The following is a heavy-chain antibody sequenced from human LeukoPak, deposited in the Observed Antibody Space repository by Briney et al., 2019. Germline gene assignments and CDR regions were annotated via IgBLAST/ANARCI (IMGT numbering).Heavy chain of an antibody. V-gene: IGHV1-2*02. CDR3: ARVASNAYYFDY. CDR1: GYTFTGYY. D-gene: IGHD3-16*01. Sequence: ASVKVSCKTSGYTFTGYYMHWVRQAPGQGLEWMGWINPNSGGTNSAQKFQGRVTVTRDTSISTAYMELSRLRSDDTAMYYCARVASNAYYFDYWGQGTLVTASS. J-gene: IGHJ4*02. CDR2: INPNSGGT.